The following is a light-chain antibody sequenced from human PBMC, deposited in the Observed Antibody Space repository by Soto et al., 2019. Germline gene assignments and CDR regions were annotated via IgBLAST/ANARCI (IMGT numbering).Light chain of an antibody. CDR1: SGHSSYI. J-gene: IGLJ2*01. CDR3: ETWDSNTRG. V-gene: IGLV4-60*02. CDR2: LEGSGSY. Sequence: QSVLTQSSSASASLGSSVKLTCTLSSGHSSYIIAWHQQQPGKAPRYLMKLEGSGSYNKGSGVPDRFSGSSSGADRYLTISNLQFEDEADYYCETWDSNTRGFGGGAKGTVL.